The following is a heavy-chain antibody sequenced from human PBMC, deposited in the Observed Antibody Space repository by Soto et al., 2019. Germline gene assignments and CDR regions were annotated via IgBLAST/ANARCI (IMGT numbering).Heavy chain of an antibody. J-gene: IGHJ4*02. CDR1: GGSISSYY. D-gene: IGHD2-15*01. CDR2: IYYSGST. CDR3: ARGVYCYSGYYHY. Sequence: PSETLSLTCTVSGGSISSYYWSWIRQPPGQGLEWIGYIYYSGSTNYNPALKSRVPISVDTSKNQFALKLSSVTAADTAVYYCARGVYCYSGYYHYWGQGTLVTVSS. V-gene: IGHV4-59*01.